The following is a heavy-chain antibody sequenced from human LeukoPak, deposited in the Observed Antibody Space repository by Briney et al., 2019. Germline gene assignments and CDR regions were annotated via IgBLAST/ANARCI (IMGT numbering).Heavy chain of an antibody. D-gene: IGHD2-2*01. J-gene: IGHJ4*02. CDR3: ARGRGVVVPAAGGVFDY. V-gene: IGHV1-69*13. CDR1: GGTFSSYA. Sequence: ASVKVSCKASGGTFSSYAISWVRQAPGQGLEWLGGIIPIFGTANYAQKFQGRVTITADESTSTAYMELSSLRSEDTAVYYCARGRGVVVPAAGGVFDYWGQGTLVTVSS. CDR2: IIPIFGTA.